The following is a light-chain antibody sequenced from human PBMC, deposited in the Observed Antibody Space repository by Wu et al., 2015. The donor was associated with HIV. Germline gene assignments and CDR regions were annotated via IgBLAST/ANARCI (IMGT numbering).Light chain of an antibody. CDR1: QSVSSF. V-gene: IGKV3-11*01. Sequence: EIVLTQSPATLSLSPGERATLSCRASQSVSSFLAWYRQKPGQAPRLLIYDASNRATGIPARFSGSGSGTDFTLTISSLEPEDFAVYYCQQRRYWPLYTFGQGTKLEIK. CDR3: QQRRYWPLYT. CDR2: DAS. J-gene: IGKJ2*01.